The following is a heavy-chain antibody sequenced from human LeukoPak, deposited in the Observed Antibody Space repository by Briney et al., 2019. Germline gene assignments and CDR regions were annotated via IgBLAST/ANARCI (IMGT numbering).Heavy chain of an antibody. V-gene: IGHV3-11*01. J-gene: IGHJ4*02. CDR3: ARDRLGDYDISGYYDN. Sequence: GGSLRLSCAASGFTFSDYYMSWIRQAPGQGLEGVSYICDSGRTIYYADSVKGRFTISRDNAKNSVYLQMNNLRAEDTAVYYCARDRLGDYDISGYYDNWGQGTLVTVSS. CDR2: ICDSGRTI. CDR1: GFTFSDYY. D-gene: IGHD3-22*01.